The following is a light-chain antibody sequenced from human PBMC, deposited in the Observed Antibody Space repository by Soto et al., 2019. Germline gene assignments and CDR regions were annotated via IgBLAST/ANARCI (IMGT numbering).Light chain of an antibody. Sequence: QSALTQSASVSGSPGQSITISCTGTNSDIENYNLVSWYQQHPDKAPKLLIFEDTKRPSGVSNRVSGSKSGNTASLTISGLQAEDEANYYCCSYAGSSTVIFGGGTKVTVL. J-gene: IGLJ2*01. CDR1: NSDIENYNL. CDR2: EDT. CDR3: CSYAGSSTVI. V-gene: IGLV2-23*01.